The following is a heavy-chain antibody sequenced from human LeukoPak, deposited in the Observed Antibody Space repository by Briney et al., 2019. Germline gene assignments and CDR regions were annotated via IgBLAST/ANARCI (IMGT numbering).Heavy chain of an antibody. CDR3: ARSTYSSGYYFKGAFDI. D-gene: IGHD3-22*01. CDR1: GGSFSGYY. CDR2: INHSGST. Sequence: SETLSLTCADYGGSFSGYYWSWIRQPPGKGLEWIGEINHSGSTNYNPSLKSRVTISVDTSKNQFSLKLSSVTAADTAVYYCARSTYSSGYYFKGAFDIWGQGTMVTVSS. V-gene: IGHV4-34*01. J-gene: IGHJ3*02.